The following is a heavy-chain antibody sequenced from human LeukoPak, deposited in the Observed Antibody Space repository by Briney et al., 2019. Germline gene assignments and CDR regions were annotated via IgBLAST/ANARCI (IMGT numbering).Heavy chain of an antibody. D-gene: IGHD4-17*01. CDR2: INHSGYT. V-gene: IGHV4-34*01. CDR3: TRMTTGHDY. Sequence: SQTLSLTCAVSGVSLNDYYWSWVRQTPGKGLEWIGEINHSGYTNDSPSLKSRVTLSIDTSRKQFSLNLRSVTVADSGIYYCTRMTTGHDYWGQGTLVSVSS. J-gene: IGHJ4*02. CDR1: GVSLNDYY.